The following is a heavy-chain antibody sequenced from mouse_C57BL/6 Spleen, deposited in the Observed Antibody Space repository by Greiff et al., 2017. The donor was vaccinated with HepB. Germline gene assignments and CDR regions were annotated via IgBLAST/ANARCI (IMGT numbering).Heavy chain of an antibody. D-gene: IGHD1-2*01. CDR3: AGWGLRPYFDY. J-gene: IGHJ2*01. Sequence: VQLQQPGAELVKPGASVKLSCKASGYTFTSYWMHWVKQRPGQGLEWIGMIHPNSGSTNYNEKFKSKATLTVDKSSSTAYMQLSSLTSEDSAVYYCAGWGLRPYFDYWGQGTTLTVSS. CDR2: IHPNSGST. V-gene: IGHV1-64*01. CDR1: GYTFTSYW.